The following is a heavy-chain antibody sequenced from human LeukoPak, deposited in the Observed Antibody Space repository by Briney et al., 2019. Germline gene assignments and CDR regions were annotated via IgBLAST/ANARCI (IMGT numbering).Heavy chain of an antibody. CDR3: ARDAGHHYDFWSGYLSSDAGRPFDI. CDR2: IWYDGSNK. D-gene: IGHD3-3*01. V-gene: IGHV3-33*01. CDR1: GFTFSSYG. Sequence: PGRSLRLSCAASGFTFSSYGMHWVRQAPGKGLEWVAVIWYDGSNKYYADSVKGRFTISRDNSKNTLYLQMNSLRTEDTAVYYCARDAGHHYDFWSGYLSSDAGRPFDIWGQGTMVTVSS. J-gene: IGHJ3*02.